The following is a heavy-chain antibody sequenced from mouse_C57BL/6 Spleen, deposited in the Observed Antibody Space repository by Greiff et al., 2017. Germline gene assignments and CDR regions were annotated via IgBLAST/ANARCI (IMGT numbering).Heavy chain of an antibody. CDR3: TTGPTKGY. J-gene: IGHJ2*01. CDR2: IDPENGDT. V-gene: IGHV14-4*01. CDR1: GFNIKDDY. Sequence: VQLKESGAELVRPGASVKLSCTASGFNIKDDYMHWVKQRPEQGLAWIGCIDPENGDTEYDSKFQGKATITADTSSNTAYLQLSSLTSEETDVYYCTTGPTKGYWGQGTPLTVTA. D-gene: IGHD1-1*01.